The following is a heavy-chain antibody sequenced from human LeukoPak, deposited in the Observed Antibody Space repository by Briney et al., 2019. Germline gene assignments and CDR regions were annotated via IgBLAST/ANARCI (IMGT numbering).Heavy chain of an antibody. Sequence: SEPLSLTCTVSGGSISSYYWSWIRQPPGKGLEWIGYIYYSGSTNYNPSPKSRVTISVDTSKNQFSLKLSSLTAADTAVYYCARYSSSWYDYWGQGTLVTVSS. CDR3: ARYSSSWYDY. J-gene: IGHJ4*02. CDR2: IYYSGST. CDR1: GGSISSYY. V-gene: IGHV4-59*08. D-gene: IGHD6-13*01.